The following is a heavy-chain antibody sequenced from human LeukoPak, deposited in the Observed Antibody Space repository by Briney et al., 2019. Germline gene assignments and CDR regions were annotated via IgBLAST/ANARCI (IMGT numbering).Heavy chain of an antibody. CDR1: GGSISSSSYY. CDR2: IYYSGST. V-gene: IGHV4-39*01. Sequence: SETLSLTCTVSGGSISSSSYYWGWIRQPPGKGLEWIGSIYYSGSTYYNPSLKSRVTISVDTSKNQLSLKLSSVTAADTAVYYCARQTAYCGGDCYADYWGQGTLVTVSS. CDR3: ARQTAYCGGDCYADY. J-gene: IGHJ4*02. D-gene: IGHD2-21*02.